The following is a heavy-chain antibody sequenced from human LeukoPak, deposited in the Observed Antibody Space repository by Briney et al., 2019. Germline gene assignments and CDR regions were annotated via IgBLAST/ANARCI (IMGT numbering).Heavy chain of an antibody. V-gene: IGHV4-4*07. CDR1: IGSLSRFY. J-gene: IGHJ6*02. Sequence: PSQTLSLICTVSIGSLSRFYWSCTPHPAAKGLEWIRRIYTSGCPNYNTSLKSRVTMSVDRSKTQCSLKLSSVSAADTAVDYCARTGGGSSSVYYYCMDGWGQGTTVTVSS. CDR2: IYTSGCP. CDR3: ARTGGGSSSVYYYCMDG. D-gene: IGHD6-6*01.